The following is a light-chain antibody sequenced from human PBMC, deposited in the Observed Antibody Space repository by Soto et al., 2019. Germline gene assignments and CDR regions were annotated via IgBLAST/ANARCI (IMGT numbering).Light chain of an antibody. J-gene: IGKJ1*01. CDR1: QSISSNF. V-gene: IGKV3-20*01. CDR2: GAS. Sequence: EIVLTQSPVTLSLSPGERATLSCRASQSISSNFLAWYQQKRGQAPRLLIHGASNRATGIPDRFTGSGSGTDFTLTITRLEPEDFAVYYCQQYGGSPRTLGQGTKVE. CDR3: QQYGGSPRT.